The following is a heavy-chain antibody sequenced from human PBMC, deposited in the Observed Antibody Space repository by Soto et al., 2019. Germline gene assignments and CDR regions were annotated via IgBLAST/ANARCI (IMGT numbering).Heavy chain of an antibody. CDR3: ARSEGRNYGDYEFDY. CDR2: LSGGGSTT. D-gene: IGHD4-17*01. V-gene: IGHV3-23*01. Sequence: EVQLLESGGDLVQPGESLRLSCAASGLTFNLYAMSWVRQAPGKGLEWVSALSGGGSTTYYADSVKGRFTISRDNFKNTLYLQMNSLRAEDTALYYCARSEGRNYGDYEFDYWGQGTLVTVSS. J-gene: IGHJ4*02. CDR1: GLTFNLYA.